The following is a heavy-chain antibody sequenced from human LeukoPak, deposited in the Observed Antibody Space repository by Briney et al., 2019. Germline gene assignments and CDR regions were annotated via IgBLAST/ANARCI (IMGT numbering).Heavy chain of an antibody. J-gene: IGHJ4*02. D-gene: IGHD3-10*01. Sequence: ASVKVSCKASGYTFTGYYMHWVRQAPGQGLEWMGWINPNSGGTNYAQKFQGRVTMTRDTSISTAYMELSRLRSDDTAVYYCARARSRGSGSYYFDYWGQGTLVTVSS. V-gene: IGHV1-2*02. CDR1: GYTFTGYY. CDR2: INPNSGGT. CDR3: ARARSRGSGSYYFDY.